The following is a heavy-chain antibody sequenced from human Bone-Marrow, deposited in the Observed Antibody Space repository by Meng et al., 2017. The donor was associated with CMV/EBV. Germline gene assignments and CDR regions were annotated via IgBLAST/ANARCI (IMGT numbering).Heavy chain of an antibody. V-gene: IGHV3-23*01. CDR3: AKFTSTSSSTTFSYYAMDV. D-gene: IGHD2-2*01. Sequence: GESLKISWAASGFTFSSYAMNWVRQAPGKGLEWVSAISGSGGSTNCADSVKGRFTISRDNSKNTLYLQMNSLRAEDTAVYYCAKFTSTSSSTTFSYYAMDVWGQGTTVTVSS. CDR2: ISGSGGST. J-gene: IGHJ6*02. CDR1: GFTFSSYA.